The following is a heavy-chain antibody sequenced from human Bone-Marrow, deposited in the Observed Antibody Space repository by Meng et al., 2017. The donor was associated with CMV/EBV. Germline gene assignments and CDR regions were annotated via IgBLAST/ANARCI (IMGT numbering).Heavy chain of an antibody. J-gene: IGHJ5*02. V-gene: IGHV1-8*03. CDR1: GYTFTSYD. Sequence: ASVKVSCKASGYTFTSYDINWVRQATGQGLEWMGWMNPNSGNTGYAQKFQGRVTITRNTSISTAYMELSSLRSDDTAVYYCARVRDIVVVPTAIGVNWFDPWGQGTLVTVSS. CDR2: MNPNSGNT. D-gene: IGHD2-2*01. CDR3: ARVRDIVVVPTAIGVNWFDP.